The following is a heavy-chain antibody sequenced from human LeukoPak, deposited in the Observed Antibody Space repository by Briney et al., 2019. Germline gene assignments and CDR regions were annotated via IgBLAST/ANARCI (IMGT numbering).Heavy chain of an antibody. J-gene: IGHJ6*03. CDR3: ARIVATITDYYYMDV. Sequence: PGGSLRLSCAASGFTFSSYAMSWVRQAPGKGLEWVSAISGSGGSTYYADSVKGRFTISRDNAKNSLYLQMNSLRAEDTAVYYCARIVATITDYYYMDVWGKGTTVTISS. CDR1: GFTFSSYA. D-gene: IGHD5-12*01. CDR2: ISGSGGST. V-gene: IGHV3-23*01.